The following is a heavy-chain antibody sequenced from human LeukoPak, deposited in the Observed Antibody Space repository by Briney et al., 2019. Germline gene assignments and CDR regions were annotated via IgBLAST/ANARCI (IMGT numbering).Heavy chain of an antibody. Sequence: PGGSLRLSCAASGFTFSSYARHWVRQAPGKGLEYVSAISSNGGSTYYANSVKGRFTISRDNSKNTLYLQMGSLRAEDMAVYYCARGAPYYDFWSGYSTGLQHWGQGTLVTVSS. J-gene: IGHJ1*01. V-gene: IGHV3-64*01. CDR2: ISSNGGST. D-gene: IGHD3-3*01. CDR3: ARGAPYYDFWSGYSTGLQH. CDR1: GFTFSSYA.